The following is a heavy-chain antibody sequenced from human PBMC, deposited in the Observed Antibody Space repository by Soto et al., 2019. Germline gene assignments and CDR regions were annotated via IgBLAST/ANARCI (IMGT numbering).Heavy chain of an antibody. Sequence: TLSLTCTVSGGTISGGGYYWSWIRQHPGKGLEWIGYIYYSGSTYYNPSLKSRVTISVDTSKNQFSLKLSSVTAADTAVYYCERSAVGKPGYYYMDVWGKGTTVTVSS. CDR2: IYYSGST. V-gene: IGHV4-31*03. J-gene: IGHJ6*03. CDR3: ERSAVGKPGYYYMDV. CDR1: GGTISGGGYY. D-gene: IGHD1-1*01.